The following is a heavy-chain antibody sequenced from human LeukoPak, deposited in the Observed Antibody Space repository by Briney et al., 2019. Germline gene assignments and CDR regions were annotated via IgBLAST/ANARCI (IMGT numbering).Heavy chain of an antibody. Sequence: IYPGDSETRYSPSFQGQVTISADKSISTAYLQWSSLKASDTAMYYCARHLQEVVGASPFDYWGQGTLLTVSS. CDR2: IYPGDSET. V-gene: IGHV5-51*01. D-gene: IGHD1-26*01. J-gene: IGHJ4*02. CDR3: ARHLQEVVGASPFDY.